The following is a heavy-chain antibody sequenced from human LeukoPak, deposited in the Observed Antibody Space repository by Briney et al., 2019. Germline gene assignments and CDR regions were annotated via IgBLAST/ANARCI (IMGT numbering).Heavy chain of an antibody. J-gene: IGHJ4*02. CDR2: INPNSGGT. CDR1: GYTFTGYY. Sequence: GASVKVSCKASGYTFTGYYMHWVRQAPGQGLEWMGRINPNSGGTNYAQKFQGRVTMTRDTSISTAYMELSRLRSDDTAVYYCARAKYYDFWSGYYTVDYWGQGTLVTVSS. D-gene: IGHD3-3*01. V-gene: IGHV1-2*06. CDR3: ARAKYYDFWSGYYTVDY.